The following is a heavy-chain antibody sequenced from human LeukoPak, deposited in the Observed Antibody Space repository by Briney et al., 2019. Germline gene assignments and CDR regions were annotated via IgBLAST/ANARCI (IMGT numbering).Heavy chain of an antibody. J-gene: IGHJ6*02. D-gene: IGHD3-22*01. Sequence: SETLSLTCTVSGGSISSSSYYWGWIRQPPGKWLEWIGSIYYSGSTYYNPSLKSRVTISVDTSKNQFSLKLSSVTAADTAVYYCARTRRYYDSSGYPVWGQGTTVTVSS. CDR2: IYYSGST. CDR1: GGSISSSSYY. CDR3: ARTRRYYDSSGYPV. V-gene: IGHV4-39*01.